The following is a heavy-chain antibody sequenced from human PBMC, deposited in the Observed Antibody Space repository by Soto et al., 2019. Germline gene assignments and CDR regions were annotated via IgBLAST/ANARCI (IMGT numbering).Heavy chain of an antibody. V-gene: IGHV1-69*13. J-gene: IGHJ6*02. D-gene: IGHD5-18*01. CDR2: IIPIFGTA. CDR3: ARFDTAMDYPPLYYYYYGMDV. CDR1: GGTFSSYA. Sequence: SVKVSCKASGGTFSSYAISWVRQAPGQGLEWMGGIIPIFGTANYAQKFQGRVTITADESTSTAYMELSSLRSEDTAVYYCARFDTAMDYPPLYYYYYGMDVWGQGTTVTVS.